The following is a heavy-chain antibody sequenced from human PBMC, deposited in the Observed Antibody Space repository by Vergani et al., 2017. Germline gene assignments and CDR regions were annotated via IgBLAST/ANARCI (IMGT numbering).Heavy chain of an antibody. V-gene: IGHV4-61*02. CDR2: IYTSGST. Sequence: QVQLQESGPGLVKPSQTLSLTCTVSGGSISSGSYYWSWIRQPAGKGREWIGRIYTSGSTNYNPSLKSRVTISVDTSKNQFSLKLSSVTAADTAVYYCARGSGSYAYYYYYMDVWGKGTTVTVSS. J-gene: IGHJ6*03. D-gene: IGHD1-26*01. CDR1: GGSISSGSYY. CDR3: ARGSGSYAYYYYYMDV.